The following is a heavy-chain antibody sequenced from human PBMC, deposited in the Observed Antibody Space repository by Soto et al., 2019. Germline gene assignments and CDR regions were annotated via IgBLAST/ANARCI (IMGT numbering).Heavy chain of an antibody. V-gene: IGHV3-23*01. CDR2: LTGNGGTT. CDR3: ARGGKYQQPYQFDF. Sequence: PGGSLRLSCEASGFTFSNFGMSWVRQAPGKGLEWVSGLTGNGGTTYYADSVKGRFTISRDNSKNTLSLQMNSLRVDDTAVYYCARGGKYQQPYQFDFSGQGTLVTVSS. CDR1: GFTFSNFG. J-gene: IGHJ4*02. D-gene: IGHD2-2*01.